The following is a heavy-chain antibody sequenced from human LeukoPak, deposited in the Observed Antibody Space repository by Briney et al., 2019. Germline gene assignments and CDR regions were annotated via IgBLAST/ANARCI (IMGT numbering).Heavy chain of an antibody. CDR1: GDSIRRNY. CDR2: IHYSGNT. J-gene: IGHJ4*02. Sequence: SETLSLTCSISGDSIRRNYWSWIRQPPGKGLQWIGYIHYSGNTNYNPSLKSRVSISVDTSKNQFSLKLTSVTAADTAVYYCAAYRSGTHYNSYYFDDWGQGTLVTVSS. D-gene: IGHD3-10*01. V-gene: IGHV4-59*08. CDR3: AAYRSGTHYNSYYFDD.